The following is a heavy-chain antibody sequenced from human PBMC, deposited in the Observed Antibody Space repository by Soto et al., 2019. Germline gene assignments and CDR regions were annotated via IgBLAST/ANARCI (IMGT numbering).Heavy chain of an antibody. Sequence: PGGSLRLSCTASGFTFSSHAMTWVRQAPGKGLEWVSGLSDSGGSTYYADSVKGRFTISRDNSMNTLYLQMNTLRAEDTAVYYCAATPRYWGQGTLVTVSS. CDR3: AATPRY. V-gene: IGHV3-23*01. CDR2: LSDSGGST. J-gene: IGHJ4*02. D-gene: IGHD2-15*01. CDR1: GFTFSSHA.